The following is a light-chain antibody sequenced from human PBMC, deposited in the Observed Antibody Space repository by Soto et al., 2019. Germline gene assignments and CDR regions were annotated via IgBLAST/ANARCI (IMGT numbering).Light chain of an antibody. Sequence: SALTQPASVSGSPGQSITISCTGSSTDVGGYNSVSWYQQHPGKVPKLVIYDVINRPSGISNRFSGSKSGNTASLTISGLQAEDEAHYYCSSYTSISASVIFGGGTKLTVL. CDR2: DVI. CDR1: STDVGGYNS. CDR3: SSYTSISASVI. V-gene: IGLV2-14*03. J-gene: IGLJ2*01.